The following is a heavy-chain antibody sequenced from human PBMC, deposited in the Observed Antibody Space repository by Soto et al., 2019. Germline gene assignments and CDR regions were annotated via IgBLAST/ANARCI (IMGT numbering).Heavy chain of an antibody. Sequence: SVKVSCKDSGGTFSSYAISWVRQAPGQGLEWMGGIIPIFGTANYAQKFQGRVTITADESTSTAYMELSSLRSEDTAVYYCARDLSYYYDSSGDWGQGTLVTVSS. CDR2: IIPIFGTA. D-gene: IGHD3-22*01. CDR1: GGTFSSYA. V-gene: IGHV1-69*13. J-gene: IGHJ4*02. CDR3: ARDLSYYYDSSGD.